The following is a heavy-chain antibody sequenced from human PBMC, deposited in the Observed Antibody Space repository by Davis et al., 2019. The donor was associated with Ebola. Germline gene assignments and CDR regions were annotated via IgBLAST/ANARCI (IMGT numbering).Heavy chain of an antibody. CDR1: GYTFTSYY. Sequence: ASVKVSCKASGYTFTSYYMHWARQAPGQGLEWLGWINPNSGGTNLAQKFQGWVTMTKNISIGTAYMELSTLTSEDTAVYYCARRVYSRSGFDSWGQGTLVTVSS. D-gene: IGHD2-8*01. V-gene: IGHV1-2*04. J-gene: IGHJ4*02. CDR2: INPNSGGT. CDR3: ARRVYSRSGFDS.